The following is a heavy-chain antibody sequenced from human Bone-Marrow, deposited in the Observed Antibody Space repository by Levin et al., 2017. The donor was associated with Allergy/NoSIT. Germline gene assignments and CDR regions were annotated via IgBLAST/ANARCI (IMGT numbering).Heavy chain of an antibody. CDR1: GFAFSNHG. CDR2: INDSGGDT. D-gene: IGHD2-15*01. CDR3: ARRGLQRRDFDY. Sequence: ASVKVSCAASGFAFSNHGMTWVRQAPGKGLECISAINDSGGDTYYADSVKGRFTISRDNSKNTLFLQMSSLRAEDTAVYYCARRGLQRRDFDYWGQGALVTVSS. J-gene: IGHJ4*02. V-gene: IGHV3-23*01.